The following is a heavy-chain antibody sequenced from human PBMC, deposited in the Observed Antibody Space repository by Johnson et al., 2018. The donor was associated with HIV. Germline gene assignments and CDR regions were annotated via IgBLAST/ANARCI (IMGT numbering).Heavy chain of an antibody. V-gene: IGHV3-30*04. D-gene: IGHD1-26*01. J-gene: IGHJ3*02. CDR1: GFTFSSYA. Sequence: QVQLVESGGGVVQPGRSLRLSCAASGFTFSSYAMHWVRQAPGKGLEWVAVISYDGSNKYYADSVKGRFTISRDNSKNTLYLQMNSLGAEDTAVYYCAREWELLGSAFDIWGQGTMVTVSS. CDR3: AREWELLGSAFDI. CDR2: ISYDGSNK.